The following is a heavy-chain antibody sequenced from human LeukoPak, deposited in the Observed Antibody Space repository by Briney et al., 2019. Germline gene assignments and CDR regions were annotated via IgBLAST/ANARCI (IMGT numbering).Heavy chain of an antibody. CDR3: SREHALGDF. CDR1: GFTFSSYA. CDR2: ISGSGGST. Sequence: GGSLRLSCAASGFTFSSYAMSWVRQAPGKGLEWVSAISGSGGSTYYADSVKGRFTISRDNAKNSLYLQMNSLRAEDTAVYYCSREHALGDFWGQGSLVTVSS. V-gene: IGHV3-23*01. J-gene: IGHJ4*02. D-gene: IGHD2-2*01.